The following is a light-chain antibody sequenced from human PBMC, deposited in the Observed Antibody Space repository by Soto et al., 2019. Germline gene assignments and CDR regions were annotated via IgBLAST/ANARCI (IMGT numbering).Light chain of an antibody. Sequence: EIVLTQSPGTLSLSPGERATLSCRASQSVSSSYLAWYQQKPGQAPRLLIYGASSRATGIPDRFSGSGSGTDFTLTISRLEPEDFAVYYCQQYDGSPRLTCGVGTTLEIK. CDR1: QSVSSSY. CDR2: GAS. CDR3: QQYDGSPRLT. J-gene: IGKJ4*01. V-gene: IGKV3-20*01.